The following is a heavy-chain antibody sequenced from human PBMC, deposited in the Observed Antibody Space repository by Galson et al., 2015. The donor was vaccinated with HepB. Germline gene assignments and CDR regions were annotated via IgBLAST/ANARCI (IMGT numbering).Heavy chain of an antibody. J-gene: IGHJ4*01. CDR2: IFWDDDK. Sequence: PALVKPTQTLSLTCSFSGFSLNTPGMGVGWIRQPPGKALEWLALIFWDDDKRYNSSLKTRLTITKGTSRNQVVLTLTNMDPLDAATYYCAHYTSSSQSYYLDSWGHRTLVTVSS. V-gene: IGHV2-5*02. CDR3: AHYTSSSQSYYLDS. CDR1: GFSLNTPGMG. D-gene: IGHD6-6*01.